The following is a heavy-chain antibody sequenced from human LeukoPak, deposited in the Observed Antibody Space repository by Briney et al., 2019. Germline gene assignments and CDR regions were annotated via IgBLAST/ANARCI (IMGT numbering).Heavy chain of an antibody. CDR2: FDPEDGET. CDR1: GYTLTELS. J-gene: IGHJ4*02. CDR3: ATEGTDYYDSSGPYYFDY. V-gene: IGHV1-24*01. Sequence: GASVKVSCKVSGYTLTELSMHWVRQAPGKGLEGMGGFDPEDGETIYAQKFQGRVTMTEDTSTDTAYMELSSLRSEDTAVYYCATEGTDYYDSSGPYYFDYWGQGTLVTVSP. D-gene: IGHD3-22*01.